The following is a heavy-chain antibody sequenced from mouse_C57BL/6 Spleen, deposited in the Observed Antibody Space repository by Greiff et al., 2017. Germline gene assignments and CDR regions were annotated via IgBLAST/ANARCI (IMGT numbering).Heavy chain of an antibody. V-gene: IGHV1-64*01. CDR2: IHPNSGST. J-gene: IGHJ3*01. CDR1: GYTFTSYW. CDR3: AREVITTVVTPFAY. Sequence: QVQLQQPGAELVKPGASVKLSCKASGYTFTSYWMHWVKQRPGQGLEWIGMIHPNSGSTNYNEKFKSKATLTVDKSSSTAYMQLSSLTSEDSAVYYCAREVITTVVTPFAYWGQGTLVTVSA. D-gene: IGHD1-1*01.